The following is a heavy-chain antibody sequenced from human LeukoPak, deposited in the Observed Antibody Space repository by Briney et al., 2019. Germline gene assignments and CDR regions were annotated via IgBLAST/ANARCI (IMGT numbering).Heavy chain of an antibody. Sequence: PGGSLRLSCAASRFTFSSYWMNWVRQAPGKGLEWVANIKQDESEKYYVDSVKGRFTISRDNAKNSLYLQMNNLRAEDTAVYYCAGGGYCTSANCYTYSYYMDVWGKGTTVTVSS. J-gene: IGHJ6*03. CDR3: AGGGYCTSANCYTYSYYMDV. CDR2: IKQDESEK. CDR1: RFTFSSYW. V-gene: IGHV3-7*01. D-gene: IGHD2-2*02.